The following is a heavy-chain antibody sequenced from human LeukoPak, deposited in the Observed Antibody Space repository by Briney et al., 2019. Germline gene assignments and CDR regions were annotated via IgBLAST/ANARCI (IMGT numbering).Heavy chain of an antibody. CDR1: GFTFSSYE. Sequence: GGSLRLSCAASGFTFSSYEMNWVRQAPGKGLEWVSYISSSGSTIYYADSVKGRFTISRDNTKNSLYLQMNSLRAEDTAVYYCARGHHDRGLDDFWSGYFNLYNWFDPWGQGTLVTVSS. CDR3: ARGHHDRGLDDFWSGYFNLYNWFDP. J-gene: IGHJ5*02. D-gene: IGHD3-3*01. V-gene: IGHV3-48*03. CDR2: ISSSGSTI.